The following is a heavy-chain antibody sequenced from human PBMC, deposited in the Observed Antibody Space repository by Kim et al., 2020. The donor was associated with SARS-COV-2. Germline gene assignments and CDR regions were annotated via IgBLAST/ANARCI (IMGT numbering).Heavy chain of an antibody. J-gene: IGHJ5*02. CDR3: ARDDYYGSGNWFDP. CDR1: GFSLSTSGVG. Sequence: SGPTLVNPTQTLTLTCTFSGFSLSTSGVGVGWIRQPPGKALEWLALIYWDDDKRYSPSLKSRLTITKDTSKNQVVLTMTNMDPVDTATYYCARDDYYGSGNWFDPWGQGTLVTVSS. D-gene: IGHD3-10*01. V-gene: IGHV2-5*02. CDR2: IYWDDDK.